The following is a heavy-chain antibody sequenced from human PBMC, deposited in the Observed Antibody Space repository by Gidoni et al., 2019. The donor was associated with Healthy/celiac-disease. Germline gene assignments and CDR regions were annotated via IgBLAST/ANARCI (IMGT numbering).Heavy chain of an antibody. D-gene: IGHD3-22*01. V-gene: IGHV3-30*03. J-gene: IGHJ4*02. Sequence: QVQLVESGGGVVQPGRSLRLSCAASGFTFSSYGMHWVRQAPGKGLEWVAVISYDGSNKYYADSVKGRFTISRDNSKNTLYLQMNSLRAEDTAVYYCAGGYYYSFFDYWGQGTLVTVSS. CDR2: ISYDGSNK. CDR1: GFTFSSYG. CDR3: AGGYYYSFFDY.